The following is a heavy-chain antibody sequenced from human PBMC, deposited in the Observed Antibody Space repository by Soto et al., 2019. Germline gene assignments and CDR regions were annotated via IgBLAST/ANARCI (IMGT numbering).Heavy chain of an antibody. Sequence: GESLKISCKGSGYSFTTYWIAWVRQMPGKGLEWMGIIYPDDSDTKYSPSFQGQVTISADKSISTAYLQWTSLKASDTAMYYCARQGLSSSWLDWGQGILVTVSS. CDR3: ARQGLSSSWLD. CDR1: GYSFTTYW. V-gene: IGHV5-51*01. D-gene: IGHD6-13*01. CDR2: IYPDDSDT. J-gene: IGHJ4*02.